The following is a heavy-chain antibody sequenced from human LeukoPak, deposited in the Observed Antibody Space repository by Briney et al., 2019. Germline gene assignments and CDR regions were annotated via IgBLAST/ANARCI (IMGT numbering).Heavy chain of an antibody. CDR1: GDSVSSNSAA. CDR2: TYYRSKWSS. V-gene: IGHV6-1*01. J-gene: IGHJ1*01. CDR3: ARGPGYFQH. Sequence: SQTLPLTCAISGDSVSSNSAAWNWIRQSPSRVLEWLGRTYYRSKWSSRYAVSVKSRITINADTSKNQFSLQLNSVTPDDTAVYYCARGPGYFQHWGQGTLVTVSS.